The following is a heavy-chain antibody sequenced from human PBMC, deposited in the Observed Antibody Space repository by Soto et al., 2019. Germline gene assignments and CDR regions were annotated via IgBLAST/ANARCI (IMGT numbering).Heavy chain of an antibody. D-gene: IGHD2-21*01. CDR1: GFTFTNYR. Sequence: EVQLVESGGGLVKPGGSLRLSCAASGFTFTNYRMNWVRQAPGKGLEFVSCISTITDYTYYADSVQGRFTISRDNAKDSLSLQMSSLRAEDTAVYYCARGHNRFDFWGQGTLVTVSS. CDR3: ARGHNRFDF. J-gene: IGHJ5*01. V-gene: IGHV3-21*01. CDR2: ISTITDYT.